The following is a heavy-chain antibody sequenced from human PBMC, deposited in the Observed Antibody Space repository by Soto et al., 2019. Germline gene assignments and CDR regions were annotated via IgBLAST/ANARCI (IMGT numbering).Heavy chain of an antibody. CDR1: GFSLSTSGVG. V-gene: IGHV2-5*02. CDR2: IYWDDDK. CDR3: AHIKGGWLLPKDYFDY. D-gene: IGHD3-22*01. Sequence: QITLKESGPTLVKPTQTLTLTCTFSGFSLSTSGVGVGWIRQPPGKALEWLALIYWDDDKRYSPSLKSRLTITKDTSKNQVVLTMTNMDPVDTATYYCAHIKGGWLLPKDYFDYWGQGTLVTVSS. J-gene: IGHJ4*02.